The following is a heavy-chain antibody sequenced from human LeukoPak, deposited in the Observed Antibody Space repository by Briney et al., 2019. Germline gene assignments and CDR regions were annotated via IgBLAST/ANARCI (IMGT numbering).Heavy chain of an antibody. CDR1: GGSFSGCY. V-gene: IGHV4-34*01. Sequence: PSETLSLTCAVYGGSFSGCYWSWIGQPPGKGREGIGEINHSGSNNYNPSLKRRVTISVDTSKNQCSLKLSSVTAADTAVYYCARARGSEYYFDYWGQGTLVTVSS. CDR2: INHSGSN. D-gene: IGHD3-10*01. J-gene: IGHJ4*02. CDR3: ARARGSEYYFDY.